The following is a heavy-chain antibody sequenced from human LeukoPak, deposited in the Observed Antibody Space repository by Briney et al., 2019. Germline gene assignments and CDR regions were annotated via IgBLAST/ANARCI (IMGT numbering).Heavy chain of an antibody. Sequence: ASVKVSCKASGYTFISYAMNWVRQAPGRGLEWMGWINTNTGNPTYAQGFTGRFVFSLDTSVNTAYLQISSLKPEDTAVYYCARGGWGLALDYWGQGTLVTVSS. J-gene: IGHJ4*02. D-gene: IGHD2-15*01. CDR2: INTNTGNP. CDR1: GYTFISYA. CDR3: ARGGWGLALDY. V-gene: IGHV7-4-1*02.